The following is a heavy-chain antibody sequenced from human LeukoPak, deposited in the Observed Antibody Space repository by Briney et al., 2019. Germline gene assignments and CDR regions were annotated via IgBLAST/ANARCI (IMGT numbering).Heavy chain of an antibody. CDR2: INPNTGGT. J-gene: IGHJ4*02. V-gene: IGHV1-2*02. Sequence: ASVKVSCKASGYSFIGYSMHWVRQAPGQGLEWMGWINPNTGGTNYAQKFQGRVTMTRDTSISTAYMELSSLTSDDTAVYHCAREYVADSSPLFDYWGQGSLVTVSS. D-gene: IGHD6-13*01. CDR3: AREYVADSSPLFDY. CDR1: GYSFIGYS.